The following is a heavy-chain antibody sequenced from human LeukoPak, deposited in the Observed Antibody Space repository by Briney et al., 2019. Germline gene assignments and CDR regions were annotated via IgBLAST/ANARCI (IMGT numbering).Heavy chain of an antibody. Sequence: PSETLSLTCTVSGGSISSYYWSWIRQPAGKGLEWIGRIYTSRSTNYNPSLKSRVTMSVDTSKNQFSLKLSSVTAADTAVYYCARGVGWELPRYDWGAFDIWGQGTMVTVSS. D-gene: IGHD1-26*01. CDR3: ARGVGWELPRYDWGAFDI. V-gene: IGHV4-4*07. CDR2: IYTSRST. J-gene: IGHJ3*02. CDR1: GGSISSYY.